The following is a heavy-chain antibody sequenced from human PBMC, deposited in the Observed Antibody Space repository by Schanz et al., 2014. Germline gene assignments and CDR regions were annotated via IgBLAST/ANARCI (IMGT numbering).Heavy chain of an antibody. CDR3: ARDRRFIDRDDLYYFDS. CDR1: GYIFINSG. V-gene: IGHV1-18*01. CDR2: ISVYNHNK. Sequence: QIQLVQSGPEVKKPGATVKVSCKASGYIFINSGISWVRQAPGQGLEWMGWISVYNHNKEYDQKFQGRFTMTTDTSTGTAYMALTDLRSDDTAVYYCARDRRFIDRDDLYYFDSWGQGTLVTVSS. J-gene: IGHJ4*02. D-gene: IGHD3-16*02.